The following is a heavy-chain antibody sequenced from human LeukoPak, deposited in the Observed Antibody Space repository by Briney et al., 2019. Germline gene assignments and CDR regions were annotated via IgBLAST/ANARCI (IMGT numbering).Heavy chain of an antibody. D-gene: IGHD3-10*01. J-gene: IGHJ5*02. V-gene: IGHV4-39*01. CDR2: IYYSGST. CDR1: GGSISSSSYY. Sequence: SETLSLTCSVSGGSISSSSYYWGWIRQPPGKGLEWIGSIYYSGSTYYNPSLKSRVTISVDTSKNQFSLKLSSVTAADMAVYYCASTPQYYYGSGSYSGWFDPWGQGTLVTVSS. CDR3: ASTPQYYYGSGSYSGWFDP.